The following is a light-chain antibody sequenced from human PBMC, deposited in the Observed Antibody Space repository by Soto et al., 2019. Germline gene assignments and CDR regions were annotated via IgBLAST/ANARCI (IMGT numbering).Light chain of an antibody. V-gene: IGKV3-15*01. CDR3: QQYNKWPLT. Sequence: EIVLTQSPGTLSLSPGDIATLSCRASQTVTSYFAWYQQKPGQAPRLLIHGASTRATGIPARFSGSGSGTEFTLTISSLQSEDFAVYYCQQYNKWPLTFGGGTKVEIK. CDR1: QTVTSY. J-gene: IGKJ4*01. CDR2: GAS.